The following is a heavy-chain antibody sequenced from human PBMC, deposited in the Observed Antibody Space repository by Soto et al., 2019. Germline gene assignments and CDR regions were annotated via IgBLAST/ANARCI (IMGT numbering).Heavy chain of an antibody. CDR3: AKAIVVVISTGFYFDY. Sequence: EGSLRLSCAASGFAFSTYAMSWVRQAPGKGLEWVSGISGNSGSTYYADFVKGRFTISRDNSKNTLYLQMNSLRAEDTAVYYCAKAIVVVISTGFYFDYWGQGALVTVSS. D-gene: IGHD3-22*01. J-gene: IGHJ4*02. CDR1: GFAFSTYA. V-gene: IGHV3-23*01. CDR2: ISGNSGST.